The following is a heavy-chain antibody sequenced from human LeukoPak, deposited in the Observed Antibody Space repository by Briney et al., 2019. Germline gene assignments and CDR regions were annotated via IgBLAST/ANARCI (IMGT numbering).Heavy chain of an antibody. J-gene: IGHJ4*02. CDR1: GYSFNTYW. V-gene: IGHV5-51*01. CDR2: IYPGDSDT. Sequence: VESLKISCKGSGYSFNTYWIGWVRRMPGKGLEWMGIIYPGDSDTRYRPSFQGQVPISADKSLTPAYLQWGSLKASDTAMYYCAREGRSSSPMDYWGQGTLVTVSS. CDR3: AREGRSSSPMDY. D-gene: IGHD6-6*01.